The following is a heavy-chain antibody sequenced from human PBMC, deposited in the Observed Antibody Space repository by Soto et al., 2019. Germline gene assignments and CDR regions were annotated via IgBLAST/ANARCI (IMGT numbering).Heavy chain of an antibody. D-gene: IGHD3-10*01. V-gene: IGHV1-18*01. J-gene: IGHJ4*02. CDR2: ISTYNGNT. CDR3: AREMVRGVGSDY. Sequence: QVQLVQSGAEVKKPGASVKVSCKASGYTFTSYGISWVRQAPGQGLEWMGWISTYNGNTKYAQKLQGRVTMTTDTSTSTAYMAMRSRRSDDTAVFYCAREMVRGVGSDYWGQGTLVTVSS. CDR1: GYTFTSYG.